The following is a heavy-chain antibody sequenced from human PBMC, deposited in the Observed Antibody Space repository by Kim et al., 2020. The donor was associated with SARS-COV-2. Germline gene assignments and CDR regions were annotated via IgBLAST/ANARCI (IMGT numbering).Heavy chain of an antibody. D-gene: IGHD3-9*01. CDR2: IYYSGST. CDR3: ARPVVAGYFDWFGRTGDSYYFDY. J-gene: IGHJ4*02. V-gene: IGHV4-39*01. Sequence: SETLSPTCTVSGGSISSSNYYWGWIRQPPGKGLEWIGSIYYSGSTYYNPSLKSRVTISVDTSKNQFSLKLSSVTAADTAVYYCARPVVAGYFDWFGRTGDSYYFDYWGQGTLVTVSS. CDR1: GGSISSSNYY.